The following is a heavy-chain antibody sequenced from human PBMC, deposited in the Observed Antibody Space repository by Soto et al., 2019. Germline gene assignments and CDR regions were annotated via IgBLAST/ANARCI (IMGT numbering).Heavy chain of an antibody. D-gene: IGHD3-16*02. CDR3: ARLYQMVRYGGMDV. V-gene: IGHV3-33*01. J-gene: IGHJ6*02. CDR1: GFTLSGYG. Sequence: GSLRLSCVASGFTLSGYGIYWVRQAPDKGLEWVALVWYDGNSKFYADSVRGRFTISRDSSQNTVYLQMNSLRDEDTAVYYCARLYQMVRYGGMDVWGQGTTVTVSS. CDR2: VWYDGNSK.